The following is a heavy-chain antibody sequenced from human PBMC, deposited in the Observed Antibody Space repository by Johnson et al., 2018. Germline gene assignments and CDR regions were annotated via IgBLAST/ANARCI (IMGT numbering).Heavy chain of an antibody. CDR3: ARGERWLQLGHYYYGMDV. Sequence: VQLVQSGGGLIQPGGSLRLSCAASGFTVSSNYMTWVRQAPGKGLEWVSVIYSGGSTYYADSVKGRFTLSRDNSKNTLYLQMNSLRAEDTAVYYCARGERWLQLGHYYYGMDVWGQGTTVTVSS. CDR1: GFTVSSNY. CDR2: IYSGGST. V-gene: IGHV3-53*01. D-gene: IGHD5-24*01. J-gene: IGHJ6*02.